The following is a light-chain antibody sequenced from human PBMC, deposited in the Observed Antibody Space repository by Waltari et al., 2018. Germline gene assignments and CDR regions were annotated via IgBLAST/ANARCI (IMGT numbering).Light chain of an antibody. CDR2: WAS. CDR3: QQYFSVPET. CDR1: QNLLFRSTNKNY. J-gene: IGKJ2*01. V-gene: IGKV4-1*01. Sequence: DIVMTQSPDSLTVSLGERATINCKSRQNLLFRSTNKNYLAWYQQKPGQPPKHLFYWASTRESGVPDRFSGSGSGTDFTLTISSLQAEDVAVYYCQQYFSVPETFGQGTKLEIK.